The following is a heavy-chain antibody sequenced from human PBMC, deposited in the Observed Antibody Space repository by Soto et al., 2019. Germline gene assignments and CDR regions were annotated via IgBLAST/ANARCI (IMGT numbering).Heavy chain of an antibody. CDR1: GGSISSYY. V-gene: IGHV4-59*01. D-gene: IGHD3-3*01. J-gene: IGHJ6*02. CDR3: ARGSAYYDFWSGPPDDYYGMDV. CDR2: IYYSGST. Sequence: SETLSLTCTVSGGSISSYYWSWIRQPPGKGLEWIGYIYYSGSTNYNPSLKSRVTISVDTSKNQFSLKLSSVTAADPAVYYCARGSAYYDFWSGPPDDYYGMDVWGQGTTVTVSS.